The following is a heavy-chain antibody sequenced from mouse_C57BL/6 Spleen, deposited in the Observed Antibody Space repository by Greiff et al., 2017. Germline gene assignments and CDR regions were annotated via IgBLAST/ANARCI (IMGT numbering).Heavy chain of an antibody. CDR2: ISYDGSN. V-gene: IGHV3-6*01. Sequence: EVQLQESGPGLVKPSQSLSLTCSLPGYSITSGYYWNWIRQFPGNKLEWMGYISYDGSNNYNPSPKNRIPITRDTAKNQFFLKLNSVTTENTATYYCARELLRKGFAYWGQGTLVTVSA. CDR3: ARELLRKGFAY. D-gene: IGHD1-1*01. J-gene: IGHJ3*01. CDR1: GYSITSGYY.